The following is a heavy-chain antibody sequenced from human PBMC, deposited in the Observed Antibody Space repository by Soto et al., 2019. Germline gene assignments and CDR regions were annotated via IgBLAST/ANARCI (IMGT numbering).Heavy chain of an antibody. J-gene: IGHJ6*02. CDR3: ARGGSSTSPRVWYYYYGMDV. CDR2: INHSGST. CDR1: GGSFSGYY. Sequence: QVQLQQWGAGLLKPSETLSLTCAVYGGSFSGYYWSWIRQPPGKGLEWIGEINHSGSTNYNPSLKSRVTISVDTSKNQFSLKLSAVTAADTAVYYCARGGSSTSPRVWYYYYGMDVWGQGTTVTVSS. V-gene: IGHV4-34*01. D-gene: IGHD2-2*01.